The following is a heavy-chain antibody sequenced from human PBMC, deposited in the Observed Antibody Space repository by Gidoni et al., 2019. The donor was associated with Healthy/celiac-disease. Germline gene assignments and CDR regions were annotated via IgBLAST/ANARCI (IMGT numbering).Heavy chain of an antibody. CDR2: IYHSGST. CDR1: GGSISSSNW. CDR3: ARAVITFGGPIRDIYYMDV. Sequence: QVQLQESGPGLVKPSGTLSLTCAVSGGSISSSNWWSWVRQPPGKGLEWIGEIYHSGSTNYNPSLKSRVTISVDKSKNQFSLKLSSVTAADTAVYYCARAVITFGGPIRDIYYMDVWGKGTTVTVSS. J-gene: IGHJ6*03. D-gene: IGHD3-16*01. V-gene: IGHV4-4*02.